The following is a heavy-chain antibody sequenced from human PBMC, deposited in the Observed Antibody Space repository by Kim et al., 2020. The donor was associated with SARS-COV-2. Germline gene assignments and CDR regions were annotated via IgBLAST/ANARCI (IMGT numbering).Heavy chain of an antibody. CDR3: AKDLYSSGWYEGAPIEYWYFDL. CDR1: GFTFSSYA. V-gene: IGHV3-23*01. J-gene: IGHJ2*01. Sequence: GGSLRLSCAASGFTFSSYAMSWVRQAPGKGLEWVSAISGSGGSTYYADSVKGRFTISRDNSKNTLYLQMNSLRAEDTAVYYCAKDLYSSGWYEGAPIEYWYFDLWGRGTLVTVSS. D-gene: IGHD6-19*01. CDR2: ISGSGGST.